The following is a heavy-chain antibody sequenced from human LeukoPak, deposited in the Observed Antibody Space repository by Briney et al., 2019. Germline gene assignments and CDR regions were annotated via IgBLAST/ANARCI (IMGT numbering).Heavy chain of an antibody. D-gene: IGHD6-19*01. CDR1: GGSISSSTYY. J-gene: IGHJ6*03. V-gene: IGHV4-39*01. CDR2: LYYIGTT. Sequence: PSETLSLTCTVSGGSISSSTYYWGWIRQPPGKGLEWIGSLYYIGTTYYNPSLKSRVTISVDTSKNQFSLRLSSVTAADTAVYYCARGYSSGWSLILYYYYYMDVWGKGTTVTVSS. CDR3: ARGYSSGWSLILYYYYYMDV.